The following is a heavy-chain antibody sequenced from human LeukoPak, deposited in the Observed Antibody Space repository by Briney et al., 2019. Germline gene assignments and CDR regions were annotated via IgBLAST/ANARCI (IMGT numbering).Heavy chain of an antibody. CDR2: IYPGDSDT. CDR1: GYSFTSYW. J-gene: IGHJ5*02. Sequence: PGESLKISCKGSGYSFTSYWIGWVRQMPGKGLEWMGIIYPGDSDTRYSPSFQGQVTISADKSISTAYLQWSSLKASDTAMYYCARWRVGATADNWFDPWGQGTLVTVSS. D-gene: IGHD1-26*01. CDR3: ARWRVGATADNWFDP. V-gene: IGHV5-51*01.